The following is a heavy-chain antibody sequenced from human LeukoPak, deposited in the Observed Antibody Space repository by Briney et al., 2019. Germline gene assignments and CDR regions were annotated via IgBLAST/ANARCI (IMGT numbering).Heavy chain of an antibody. CDR1: GFTFSIYA. V-gene: IGHV3-23*01. Sequence: TGGSLRLSCAASGFTFSIYAMSWVRQAPGRGLEWVSSFSGNGAGTFYADSVKGRFTISRDNSKNTLFLQMNSPRAEDSAIYYCAKDRPNYYDSSGHYYRRNGDYWGQGTLVTVSS. CDR2: FSGNGAGT. D-gene: IGHD3-22*01. J-gene: IGHJ4*02. CDR3: AKDRPNYYDSSGHYYRRNGDY.